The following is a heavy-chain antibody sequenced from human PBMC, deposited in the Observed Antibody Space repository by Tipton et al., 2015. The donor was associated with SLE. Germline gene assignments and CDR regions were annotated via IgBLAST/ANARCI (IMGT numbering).Heavy chain of an antibody. J-gene: IGHJ4*02. V-gene: IGHV4-39*07. D-gene: IGHD3-3*01. CDR1: GGSISSSSYY. Sequence: TLSLTCTVSGGSISSSSYYWGWIRQPPGKGLEWIGRIYYSGSSYYNPSLKSRVTMSVDTSKNQFSLKLTSVTAADTAVYYCARDPYDSWSDYQATFDYWGQGTLATVSP. CDR3: ARDPYDSWSDYQATFDY. CDR2: IYYSGSS.